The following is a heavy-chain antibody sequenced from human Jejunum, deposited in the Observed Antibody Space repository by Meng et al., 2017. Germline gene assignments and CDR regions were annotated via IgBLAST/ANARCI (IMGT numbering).Heavy chain of an antibody. Sequence: VQLVESGGGLAQPGRSLRLSCAASGFTFDVYAMHWVRQVPGKGLEWVSGITWNSVIIGYADSVKGRFTISRDNAKNSLYLQMNSLRPEDTGLYYCAKVKWTHVNTAMFDYWGQGTLVTVSS. CDR2: ITWNSVII. D-gene: IGHD5-18*01. CDR3: AKVKWTHVNTAMFDY. V-gene: IGHV3-9*01. J-gene: IGHJ4*02. CDR1: GFTFDVYA.